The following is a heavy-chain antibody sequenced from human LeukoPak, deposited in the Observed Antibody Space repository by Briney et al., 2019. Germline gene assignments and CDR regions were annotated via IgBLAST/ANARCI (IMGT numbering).Heavy chain of an antibody. J-gene: IGHJ4*02. CDR2: LSGSGGTT. D-gene: IGHD6-19*01. CDR1: GFTFSNYW. Sequence: GGSLRLSCVVSGFTFSNYWMTWIRQAPGKGLEWVSTLSGSGGTTYYADSVKGRFTISRDNSKNTLYLQMNSLRAEDTALYYCAKDYAGPVALDYWGQGTLVTVSS. V-gene: IGHV3-23*01. CDR3: AKDYAGPVALDY.